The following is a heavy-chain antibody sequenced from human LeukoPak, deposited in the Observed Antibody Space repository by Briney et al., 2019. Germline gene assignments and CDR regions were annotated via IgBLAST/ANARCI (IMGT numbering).Heavy chain of an antibody. CDR2: ISAYNGNT. CDR3: ARAYSSGWYRDYFDY. Sequence: ASVTVSCKASGYTFTSYGISWVRQAPGQGLEWMGWISAYNGNTNYAQKLQGRVTMTTDTSTSTAYMELRSLRSDDTAVYYCARAYSSGWYRDYFDYWGQGTLVTVSS. V-gene: IGHV1-18*01. D-gene: IGHD6-19*01. J-gene: IGHJ4*02. CDR1: GYTFTSYG.